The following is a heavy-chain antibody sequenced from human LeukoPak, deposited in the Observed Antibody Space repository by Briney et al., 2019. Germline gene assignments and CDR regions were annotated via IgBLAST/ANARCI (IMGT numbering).Heavy chain of an antibody. CDR3: AARLPLYGMHV. V-gene: IGHV3-23*01. J-gene: IGHJ6*02. CDR1: GLNFNTYD. CDR2: FGTRHTHI. D-gene: IGHD2-21*02. Sequence: PGGSLRLSCVGSGLNFNTYDLTWVRQAPGKGLEWVALFGTRHTHIFYADSVEGWFAISRDNSKNTVYLQMNSLRVEDAAVYYCAARLPLYGMHVWGQGTTVTVSS.